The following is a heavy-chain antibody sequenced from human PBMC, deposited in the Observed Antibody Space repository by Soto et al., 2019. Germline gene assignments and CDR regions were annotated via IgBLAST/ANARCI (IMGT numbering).Heavy chain of an antibody. Sequence: EVQLVESGGGLIQPGGSLRLSCAASGFTVSNNYMSWVRQAPGKGLEWVSVIYSGGSTYDADSVKGRVTISRDNSKNTLYLQMISLRAEDTAVYYCAREDRNYDYYAVDVWGQGTTVTVSS. V-gene: IGHV3-53*01. CDR3: AREDRNYDYYAVDV. CDR1: GFTVSNNY. CDR2: IYSGGST. J-gene: IGHJ6*02.